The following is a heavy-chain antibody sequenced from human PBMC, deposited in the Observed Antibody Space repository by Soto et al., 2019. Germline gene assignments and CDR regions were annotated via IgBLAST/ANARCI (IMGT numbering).Heavy chain of an antibody. CDR1: GFTFSSYG. V-gene: IGHV3-33*01. J-gene: IGHJ6*02. CDR3: ARDLLGSKQWLAREEGRYGVDV. Sequence: QVQLVESGGGVVQPGRSLRLSCAASGFTFSSYGMHWVRQAPGKGLEWVADIWYEGSNKYYADSVKGRFTISRDNSKNTQYLQMKSLGTADTAVYYCARDLLGSKQWLAREEGRYGVDVWGHGTTVTVSS. CDR2: IWYEGSNK. D-gene: IGHD6-19*01.